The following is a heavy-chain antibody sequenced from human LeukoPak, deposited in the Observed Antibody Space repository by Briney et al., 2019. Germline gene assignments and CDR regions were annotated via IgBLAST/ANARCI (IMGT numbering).Heavy chain of an antibody. J-gene: IGHJ4*02. V-gene: IGHV3-21*01. CDR1: GFIFSSYG. D-gene: IGHD6-13*01. CDR2: ISSSGSYI. Sequence: GGSLRLSCAASGFIFSSYGMSWVRQAPGKGLEWVSSISSSGSYIYYADSLKGRFTISRDNAKNSLYLQMNSLRAEDTAVYYCAREDASSWDYWGQGILVTVSS. CDR3: AREDASSWDY.